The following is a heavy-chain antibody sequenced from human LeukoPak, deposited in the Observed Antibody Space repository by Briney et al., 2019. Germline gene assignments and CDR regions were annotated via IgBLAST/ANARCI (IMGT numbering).Heavy chain of an antibody. D-gene: IGHD3-16*01. CDR2: INTDGSST. V-gene: IGHV3-74*01. CDR1: GFTFSSYG. Sequence: GGTLRLSCAASGFTFSSYGMSWVRQAPGKGLVWVSRINTDGSSTSYVDSVKGRFTISRDNARNTLYLQMNSLRAEDTAVYYCARDFLHLGGWGQGTMVTVSS. J-gene: IGHJ3*01. CDR3: ARDFLHLGG.